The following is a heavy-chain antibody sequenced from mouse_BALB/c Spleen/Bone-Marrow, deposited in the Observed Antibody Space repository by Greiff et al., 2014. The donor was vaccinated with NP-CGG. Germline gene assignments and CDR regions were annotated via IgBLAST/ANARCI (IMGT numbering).Heavy chain of an antibody. Sequence: QVQLKESGAELVKPGASVKLSCKASGYTFSSYYMYWVKQRPGQGLEWIGKINPSNGGTKFNEKFKSKATLTVDKSSSTAYMQLSSLKSEDSAVYYCTRSNYGYWYFDVWGAGTTVTVSS. D-gene: IGHD1-1*01. V-gene: IGHV1-53*01. CDR3: TRSNYGYWYFDV. CDR2: INPSNGGT. CDR1: GYTFSSYY. J-gene: IGHJ1*01.